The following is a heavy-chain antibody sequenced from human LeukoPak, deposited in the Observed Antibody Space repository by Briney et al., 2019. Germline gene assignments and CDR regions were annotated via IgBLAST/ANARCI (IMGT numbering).Heavy chain of an antibody. J-gene: IGHJ5*02. D-gene: IGHD3-3*01. CDR1: GGSFSGYY. V-gene: IGHV4-34*01. CDR3: ARGLYSDFGVVTNWFGP. CDR2: INHSGST. Sequence: SETLSLTCAVYGGSFSGYYWSWIRQPPGKGLEWIGEINHSGSTNYNPSLKSRVTISVDTSKNQFSLKLSSVTAADTAVYYCARGLYSDFGVVTNWFGPRGQGTLVTVSS.